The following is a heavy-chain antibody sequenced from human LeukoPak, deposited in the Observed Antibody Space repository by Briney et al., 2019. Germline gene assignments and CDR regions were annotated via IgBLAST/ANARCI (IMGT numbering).Heavy chain of an antibody. V-gene: IGHV3-21*01. D-gene: IGHD5/OR15-5a*01. CDR2: ISNSGGIS. CDR1: GLTFSRYA. Sequence: PGGSLRLSCAVSGLTFSRYAINWVRQPPGKGLEWVSIISNSGGISVYADSVKGRFTISRDNAKNSLYLQMNSLRAEDTAVYYCARRSTKAFDIWGQGTMVTVSS. CDR3: ARRSTKAFDI. J-gene: IGHJ3*02.